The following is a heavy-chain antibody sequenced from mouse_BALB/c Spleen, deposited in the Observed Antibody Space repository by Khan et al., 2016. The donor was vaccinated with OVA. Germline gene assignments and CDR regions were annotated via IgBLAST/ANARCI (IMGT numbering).Heavy chain of an antibody. CDR1: GFTFSSFA. CDR2: ISTGGHYT. Sequence: EVELVESGGGVVKPGGSLKLSCSASGFTFSSFAMSWVRQTPEKRLEWVATISTGGHYTFYPDSVKGRFTISRDNARNTLYLQMSSLRSEDTAMDYCARRLVDYYAMDYWGQGTSVTVSS. CDR3: ARRLVDYYAMDY. J-gene: IGHJ4*01. V-gene: IGHV5-9-3*01. D-gene: IGHD2-2*01.